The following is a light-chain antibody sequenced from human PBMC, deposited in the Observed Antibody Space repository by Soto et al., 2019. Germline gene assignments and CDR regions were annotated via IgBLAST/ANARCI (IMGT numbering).Light chain of an antibody. V-gene: IGLV3-25*03. J-gene: IGLJ2*01. CDR2: KDN. CDR1: ALPKQY. Sequence: SYELTQPPSVSVSPGQTARITCSGDALPKQYAYWYQQKPGQAPVLVIYKDNERPSGIPERFSGSSSGTTATLTISGVQAEDEADYYCQSADSSGAYVVFGGGTKVTVL. CDR3: QSADSSGAYVV.